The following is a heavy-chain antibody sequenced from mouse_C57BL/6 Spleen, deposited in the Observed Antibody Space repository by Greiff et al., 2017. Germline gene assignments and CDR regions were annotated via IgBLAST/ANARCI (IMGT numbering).Heavy chain of an antibody. CDR2: INPSNGGT. CDR1: GYTFTSYW. J-gene: IGHJ2*01. Sequence: QVQLQQPGTELVKPGASVKLSCKASGYTFTSYWMHWVKQRPGQGLEWIGNINPSNGGTNYNEKFKSKATLTVDKSSSTAYMQLSSLTSEDSAVYYWAELSVTTGGYFDYWGQGTTLTVSS. D-gene: IGHD2-2*01. CDR3: AELSVTTGGYFDY. V-gene: IGHV1-53*01.